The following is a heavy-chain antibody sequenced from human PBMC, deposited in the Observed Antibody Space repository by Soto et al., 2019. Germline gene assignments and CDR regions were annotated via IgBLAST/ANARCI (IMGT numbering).Heavy chain of an antibody. V-gene: IGHV4-34*01. CDR2: TNHSGST. CDR1: GGSFSGYY. Sequence: SETLSLTCAVYGGSFSGYYWSWIRQPPGKGLEWIGETNHSGSTNYNPSLKSRVTISVDTSKNQFSLKLSSVTAADTAVYYCAKSHIAAAGTGRAFDYWGQGTLVTVSS. CDR3: AKSHIAAAGTGRAFDY. D-gene: IGHD6-13*01. J-gene: IGHJ4*02.